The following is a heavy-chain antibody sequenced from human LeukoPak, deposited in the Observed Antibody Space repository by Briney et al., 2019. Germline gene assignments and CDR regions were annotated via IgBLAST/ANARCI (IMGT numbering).Heavy chain of an antibody. CDR3: ARAPKGCSSTSCYGGHMDV. V-gene: IGHV4-38-2*02. Sequence: SETLSLTCTVSGYSISSGYYWGWIRQPPGKGLEWIGSIYHSGNTYYNPSLKSRVTISVDTSKNHFSLKLSSVTAADTAVYYCARAPKGCSSTSCYGGHMDVWGKGTTVTVSS. J-gene: IGHJ6*03. CDR1: GYSISSGYY. CDR2: IYHSGNT. D-gene: IGHD2-2*01.